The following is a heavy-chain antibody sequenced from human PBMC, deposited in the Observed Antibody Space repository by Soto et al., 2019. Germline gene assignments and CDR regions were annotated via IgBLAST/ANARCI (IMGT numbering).Heavy chain of an antibody. D-gene: IGHD6-13*01. J-gene: IGHJ4*02. V-gene: IGHV3-53*01. CDR2: IYSGGST. CDR1: GFTVSAYY. Sequence: EVQLVESGGGLIQPGGSLRLSCAASGFTVSAYYMIWVRQAPGKGLEWVSVIYSGGSTYYADSFQGRFIISRDSSKNTLYLHMNSLRAEDTAVYYCARLSAPTSSWYTAPLDYWGQGTLVTVSS. CDR3: ARLSAPTSSWYTAPLDY.